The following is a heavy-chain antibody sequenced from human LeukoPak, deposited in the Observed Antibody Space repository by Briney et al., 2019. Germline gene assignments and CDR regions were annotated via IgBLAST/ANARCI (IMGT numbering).Heavy chain of an antibody. J-gene: IGHJ3*02. D-gene: IGHD3-10*01. Sequence: SETQSLTRTVYGGSISSYYWSWLRQPPGKGLEWIGYIYYSGSTNYNPSLKSRVTISVDTSKNQFSLKLSSVTAADTAVYYCARSSYYYGADAFDIWGQGTMVTVSS. V-gene: IGHV4-59*01. CDR3: ARSSYYYGADAFDI. CDR2: IYYSGST. CDR1: GGSISSYY.